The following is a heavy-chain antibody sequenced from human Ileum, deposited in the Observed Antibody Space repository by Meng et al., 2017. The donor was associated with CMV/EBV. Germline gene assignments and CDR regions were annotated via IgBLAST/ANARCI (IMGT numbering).Heavy chain of an antibody. D-gene: IGHD1-26*01. CDR3: ARAGSLLDAFNM. CDR1: GFTFRNYA. J-gene: IGHJ3*02. Sequence: SCVVSGFTFRNYAMNWVRQAPGKGLEWVAIISYDGSSKYYLDSTKGRFTISRDNSQNTLFLQMNSLRVEDTAFYYCARAGSLLDAFNMWGQGTRVTVSS. V-gene: IGHV3-30*04. CDR2: ISYDGSSK.